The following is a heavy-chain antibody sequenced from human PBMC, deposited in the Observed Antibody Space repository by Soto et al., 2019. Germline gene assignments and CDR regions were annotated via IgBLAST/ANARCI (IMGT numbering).Heavy chain of an antibody. Sequence: GESLKISCKASGYSFLNYWIGWVRQMPGKGLEWMGIIYPGDSDARYSPSFQGQVTISADKSISTVYLQWSSLKASDTAMYYCARHIVDTSMTASFNYWGQGTQVTVSS. CDR2: IYPGDSDA. V-gene: IGHV5-51*01. J-gene: IGHJ4*02. D-gene: IGHD5-18*01. CDR3: ARHIVDTSMTASFNY. CDR1: GYSFLNYW.